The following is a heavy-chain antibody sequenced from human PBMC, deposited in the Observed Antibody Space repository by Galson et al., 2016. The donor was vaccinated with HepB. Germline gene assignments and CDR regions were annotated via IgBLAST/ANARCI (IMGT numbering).Heavy chain of an antibody. Sequence: SLRLSCAASVFIFSYDWMRWVRQTEGRGLTYIAHIDEDGSETSYADSVKGRFTISRDNAMDTVYLQMDRLRADDTGVYFCAKGGPEGTGTLDSWGQGTQVTVSS. D-gene: IGHD1-1*01. CDR1: VFIFSYDW. V-gene: IGHV3-74*01. CDR3: AKGGPEGTGTLDS. J-gene: IGHJ4*02. CDR2: IDEDGSET.